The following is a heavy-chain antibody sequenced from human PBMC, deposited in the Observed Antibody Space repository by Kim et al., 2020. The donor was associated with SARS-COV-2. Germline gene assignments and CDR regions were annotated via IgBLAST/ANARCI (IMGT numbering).Heavy chain of an antibody. J-gene: IGHJ4*02. CDR3: ARGRLWLDQ. CDR1: GFTFSDYA. V-gene: IGHV3-23*01. Sequence: GGSLRLSCPASGFTFSDYAMSWVRQAPGRGLEWVSAILGTGIATYYADSVKGRFTIFRDNSINTLYLQMDSLRADDTAVYYCARGRLWLDQWGQGTLVTVSS. CDR2: ILGTGIAT.